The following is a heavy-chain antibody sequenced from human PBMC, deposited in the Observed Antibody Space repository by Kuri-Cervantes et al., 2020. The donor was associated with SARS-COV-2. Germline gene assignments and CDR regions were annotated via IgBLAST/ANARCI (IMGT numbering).Heavy chain of an antibody. J-gene: IGHJ4*02. CDR1: GGSFSCYY. V-gene: IGHV4-34*01. Sequence: SCSVYGGSFSCYYCSWIRQPPGKGLEWIGEINHSGSTNYNPSLKSRVTISVDTSKNQFSLKLSSVTAADTAVYYCARGSVVPAANDYWGQGTLVTVSS. CDR2: INHSGST. CDR3: ARGSVVPAANDY. D-gene: IGHD2-2*01.